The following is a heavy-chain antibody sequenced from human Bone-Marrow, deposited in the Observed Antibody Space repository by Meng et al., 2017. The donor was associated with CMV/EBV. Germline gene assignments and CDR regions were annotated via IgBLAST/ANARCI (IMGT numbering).Heavy chain of an antibody. CDR1: GGSISSSNW. J-gene: IGHJ5*02. CDR2: IYHSGST. CDR3: AREEGYCSSTSCYRGGNWFDP. Sequence: SETLSLTCAVSGGSISSSNWWSWVRQPPGKGLEWIGEIYHSGSTNYNPSLKSRVTISVDKSKNQFSLKLSSVTAADTAVYYCAREEGYCSSTSCYRGGNWFDPRGQGTLVTGSS. V-gene: IGHV4-4*02. D-gene: IGHD2-2*02.